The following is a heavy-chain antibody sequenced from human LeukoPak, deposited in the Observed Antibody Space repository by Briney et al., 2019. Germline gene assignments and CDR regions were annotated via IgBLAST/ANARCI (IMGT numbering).Heavy chain of an antibody. CDR1: GFTFSSYG. D-gene: IGHD1-26*01. Sequence: GGSLRLSCAASGFTFSSYGMHWVRQAPGKGLERVAFIWYDGSNKYYADSVKGRFTISRDNSKNTLYLQMNSLRAEDTAVYYCAKDQEWEPKRASPKTSGAFDIWGQGTMVTVSS. CDR3: AKDQEWEPKRASPKTSGAFDI. V-gene: IGHV3-30*02. J-gene: IGHJ3*02. CDR2: IWYDGSNK.